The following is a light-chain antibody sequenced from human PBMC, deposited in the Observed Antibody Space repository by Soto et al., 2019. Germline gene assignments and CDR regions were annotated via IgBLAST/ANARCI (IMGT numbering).Light chain of an antibody. J-gene: IGKJ1*01. CDR2: DAS. V-gene: IGKV3-20*01. CDR1: QSVSYY. Sequence: EIVLTQAPGTLSLSPGGRATLSCRASQSVSYYLAWYQQKPGQAPRLLIYDASSRATGVPDRFSGSGSGTDFTLTISRLEPEDFAVYYCQQYGRSPWTFGQGTKVDIK. CDR3: QQYGRSPWT.